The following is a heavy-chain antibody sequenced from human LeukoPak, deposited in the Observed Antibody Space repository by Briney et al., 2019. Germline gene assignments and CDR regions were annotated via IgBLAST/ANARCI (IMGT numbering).Heavy chain of an antibody. J-gene: IGHJ4*02. V-gene: IGHV3-33*06. Sequence: GGSLRLSCAASGFTFSSYGMHWVRQAPGKGLEWVAVIWYDGSNKYYADSVKGRFTISRDNSKNTLYLQMNSLRAGDTAVYYCAKTLHYNWNDLDYWGQGTLVTVSS. CDR1: GFTFSSYG. D-gene: IGHD1-20*01. CDR2: IWYDGSNK. CDR3: AKTLHYNWNDLDY.